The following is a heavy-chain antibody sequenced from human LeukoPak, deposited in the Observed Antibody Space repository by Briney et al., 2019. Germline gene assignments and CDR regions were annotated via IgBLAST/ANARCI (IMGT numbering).Heavy chain of an antibody. CDR3: ARNQYSGSYSPRDGMDV. CDR1: NYTFTSYG. J-gene: IGHJ6*04. Sequence: ASVKVSCKASNYTFTSYGISWVRQAPGQGLEWMAWINAYNGDTNYAQKFQGRVTLTTDTSTRTAYMELRSLRSDDTAVYYCARNQYSGSYSPRDGMDVWGKGTTVTVSS. D-gene: IGHD1-26*01. CDR2: INAYNGDT. V-gene: IGHV1-18*01.